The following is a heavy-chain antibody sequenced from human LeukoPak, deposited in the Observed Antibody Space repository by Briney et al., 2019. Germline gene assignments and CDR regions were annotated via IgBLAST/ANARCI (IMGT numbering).Heavy chain of an antibody. J-gene: IGHJ4*02. D-gene: IGHD6-19*01. Sequence: PSETLSLTCTDSGGSISSYYWSWIRQPPGKGLEWIGYIYYSGSTNYNPSLKSRVTISVDTSKNQFSLKLSSVTAADTAVYYCARDKSGWTWRYFDYWGQGTLVAVSS. CDR2: IYYSGST. V-gene: IGHV4-59*01. CDR1: GGSISSYY. CDR3: ARDKSGWTWRYFDY.